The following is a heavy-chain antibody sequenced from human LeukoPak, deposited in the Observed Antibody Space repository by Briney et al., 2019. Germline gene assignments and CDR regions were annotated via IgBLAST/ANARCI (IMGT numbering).Heavy chain of an antibody. CDR1: GGTFSCYA. CDR3: ARAITRGADAFDI. CDR2: IIPIFGTA. V-gene: IGHV1-69*13. J-gene: IGHJ3*02. D-gene: IGHD1-26*01. Sequence: SVKVSCKASGGTFSCYAISWVRQAPGQGLEWMGGIIPIFGTANYAQKFQGRVTITADESTSTAYMELSSLRSEDTAVYYCARAITRGADAFDIWGQGTMVTVSS.